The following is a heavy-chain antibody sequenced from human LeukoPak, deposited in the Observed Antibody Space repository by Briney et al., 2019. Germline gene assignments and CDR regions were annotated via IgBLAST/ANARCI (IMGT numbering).Heavy chain of an antibody. CDR1: GYIFTNYW. CDR2: IYPGDSDT. D-gene: IGHD2-2*01. CDR3: ARQSDPPEYQPGY. V-gene: IGHV5-51*01. J-gene: IGHJ4*02. Sequence: GESLKISCKGSGYIFTNYWIAWVRQMPGKGLEWMGIIYPGDSDTRYSPSFQGQVTISADKSISTAYLQWSGLKASDTAMYYCARQSDPPEYQPGYWGQGTLVTVSS.